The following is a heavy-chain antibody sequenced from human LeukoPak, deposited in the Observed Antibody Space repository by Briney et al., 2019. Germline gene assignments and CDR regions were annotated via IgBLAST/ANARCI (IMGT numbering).Heavy chain of an antibody. Sequence: PGGSLRLSCAASGFTFSTYEMNWVRQAPGKGLVWVSRIHPDGKNTAYADSVKGRFTISRDNARNTLFLQMNSLRTEDAAVYYCATYVDTVRYDAFDVWGQGTMVTVSS. CDR2: IHPDGKNT. V-gene: IGHV3-74*01. CDR3: ATYVDTVRYDAFDV. J-gene: IGHJ3*01. CDR1: GFTFSTYE. D-gene: IGHD5-18*01.